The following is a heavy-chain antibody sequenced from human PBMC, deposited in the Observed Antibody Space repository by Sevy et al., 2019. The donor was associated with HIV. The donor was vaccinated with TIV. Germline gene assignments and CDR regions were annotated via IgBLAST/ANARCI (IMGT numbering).Heavy chain of an antibody. CDR1: GFTFTSSA. V-gene: IGHV1-58*01. Sequence: ASVKVSCKASGFTFTSSAVQWVRQARGQRLEWIGWIVVGSGNTNYAQKFQERVTITRDMSTSTAYMELSSLGSEDTAVYYCAAGFFSWGPEGGLDYWGQGTLVTVSS. D-gene: IGHD2-15*01. CDR3: AAGFFSWGPEGGLDY. CDR2: IVVGSGNT. J-gene: IGHJ4*02.